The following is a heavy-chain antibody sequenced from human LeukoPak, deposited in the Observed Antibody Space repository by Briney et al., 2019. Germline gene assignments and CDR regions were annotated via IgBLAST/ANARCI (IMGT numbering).Heavy chain of an antibody. Sequence: GGSLRLSCAASGFTFSSYWMSWVRQAPGKGLEWVANIKQDGSEKYYVDSVKGRFTISRDNAKNSLFLQMNGLRAEDTAVYYCARDPLQLWSFDYWGQGTLVTVSS. CDR1: GFTFSSYW. V-gene: IGHV3-7*03. CDR2: IKQDGSEK. CDR3: ARDPLQLWSFDY. D-gene: IGHD5-18*01. J-gene: IGHJ4*02.